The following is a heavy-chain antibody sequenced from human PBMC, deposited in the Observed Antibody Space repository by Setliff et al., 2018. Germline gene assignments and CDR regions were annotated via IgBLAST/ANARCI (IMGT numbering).Heavy chain of an antibody. CDR2: VRSNSVGGTT. Sequence: PGGSLRLSCAASGFTFSSYSMNWVRQAPGKGLEWVARVRSNSVGGTTEYGAPVKGRFTISRDDSKDTVYLQMNDLKTEDTGVYYCTGRTYGHQLGDYWGQGTLVTVSS. CDR3: TGRTYGHQLGDY. J-gene: IGHJ4*02. CDR1: GFTFSSYS. V-gene: IGHV3-15*01. D-gene: IGHD3-10*01.